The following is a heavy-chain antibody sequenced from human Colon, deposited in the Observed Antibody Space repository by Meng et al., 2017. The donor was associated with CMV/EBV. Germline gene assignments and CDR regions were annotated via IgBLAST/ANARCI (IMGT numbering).Heavy chain of an antibody. V-gene: IGHV5-51*01. CDR3: ARLRLRGSGSYPFDP. D-gene: IGHD3-22*01. J-gene: IGHJ5*02. Sequence: GSLRLSCQGSGYNFDNYWFGWLRQMPGRGREWMGMIYPGDSDSRYSPSFDGQVTFSADVSISTAYLQWSSLMASDPAMYFCARLRLRGSGSYPFDPWGQGTRVTVSS. CDR2: IYPGDSDS. CDR1: GYNFDNYW.